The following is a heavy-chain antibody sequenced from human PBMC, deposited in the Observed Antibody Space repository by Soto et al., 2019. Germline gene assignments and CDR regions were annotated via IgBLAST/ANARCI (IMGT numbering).Heavy chain of an antibody. Sequence: ASVKVSCKASGYTFTSYYMHWVRQAPGRGLEWMGIINPSGGSTSYAQKFQGRVTMTRDTSTSTVYMELSSLRSEDTAVYYCARCNYYDSSYYYGMDVWGQGTTVTVSS. CDR3: ARCNYYDSSYYYGMDV. J-gene: IGHJ6*02. CDR2: INPSGGST. V-gene: IGHV1-46*01. D-gene: IGHD3-22*01. CDR1: GYTFTSYY.